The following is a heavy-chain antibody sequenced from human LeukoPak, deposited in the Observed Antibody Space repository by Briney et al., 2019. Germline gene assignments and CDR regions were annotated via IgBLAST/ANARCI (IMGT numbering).Heavy chain of an antibody. CDR3: ARVGERVVGGGDYYYYYMDV. CDR1: GYTFPSYD. Sequence: ASVNVSCKASGYTFPSYDINWVRQATGQGHEWMGWMNPKSGNTGYAQRFQGRVTMTRNTSISTAYMELSSLRSEDTAVYYCARVGERVVGGGDYYYYYMDVWGKGTTVTVSS. V-gene: IGHV1-8*01. J-gene: IGHJ6*03. CDR2: MNPKSGNT. D-gene: IGHD2-15*01.